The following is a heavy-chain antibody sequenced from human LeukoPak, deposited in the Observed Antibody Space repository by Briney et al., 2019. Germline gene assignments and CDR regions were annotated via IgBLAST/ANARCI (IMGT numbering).Heavy chain of an antibody. CDR2: ISAYNGNT. CDR3: ARDRGYYYDSSGYSP. J-gene: IGHJ4*02. CDR1: GYTFTSYG. V-gene: IGHV1-18*01. Sequence: ASVKVSCKASGYTFTSYGISWVRQAPGQGLEWMGWISAYNGNTNYAQKLQGRVTMTTDTSTSTAYMELRSLRSDDTAVYYCARDRGYYYDSSGYSPGGQGTLVTVSS. D-gene: IGHD3-22*01.